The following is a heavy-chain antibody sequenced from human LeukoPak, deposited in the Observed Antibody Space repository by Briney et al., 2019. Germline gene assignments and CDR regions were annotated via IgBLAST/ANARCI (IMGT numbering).Heavy chain of an antibody. V-gene: IGHV4-39*07. CDR2: IYYSGST. J-gene: IGHJ5*02. Sequence: SETLSLTCTVSGGSISSSSYYWGWIRQPPGKGLEWSGSIYYSGSTYYNPSLKSRVTISVDTSKNQFSLKLSSVTAADTAVYYCAREVVSGSYKRAWFDPWGQGTLVTVSS. CDR1: GGSISSSSYY. D-gene: IGHD1-26*01. CDR3: AREVVSGSYKRAWFDP.